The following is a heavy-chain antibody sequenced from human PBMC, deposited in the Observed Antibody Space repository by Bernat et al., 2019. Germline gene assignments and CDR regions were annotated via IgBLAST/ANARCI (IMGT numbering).Heavy chain of an antibody. CDR1: GFTFSSYA. CDR3: ARDDYSSSLGY. Sequence: VQLLESGGGLVQPGGSLRLSCAASGFTFSSYAMSWVRQAPGKGLEWVAVISYDGGNKNYADSVKGRFTISRDNSKNTLYLQMNSLRAEDTAVYYCARDDYSSSLGYWGQGTLVTVSS. J-gene: IGHJ4*02. V-gene: IGHV3-30-3*01. D-gene: IGHD6-6*01. CDR2: ISYDGGNK.